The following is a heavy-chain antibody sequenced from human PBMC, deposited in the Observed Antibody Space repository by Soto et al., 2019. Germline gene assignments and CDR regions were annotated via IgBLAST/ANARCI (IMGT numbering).Heavy chain of an antibody. J-gene: IGHJ4*02. CDR2: IIPLFGTT. CDR3: AKGGGDYVSRVFDV. CDR1: GGTLSNYA. D-gene: IGHD2-21*02. V-gene: IGHV1-69*13. Sequence: GASVKVSCKASGGTLSNYAINWVRQAPGQGFQWMGGIIPLFGTTDYAPKFHGRLLLTADESTGTAYMELSSLKSDDTAVYYCAKGGGDYVSRVFDVWGQGTLVTVSS.